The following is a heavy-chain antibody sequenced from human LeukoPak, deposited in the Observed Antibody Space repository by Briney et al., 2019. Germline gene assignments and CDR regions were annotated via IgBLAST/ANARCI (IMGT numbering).Heavy chain of an antibody. V-gene: IGHV4-30-4*08. J-gene: IGHJ2*01. CDR2: IYYSGST. CDR3: ARVRLYSNYGYWYFDL. Sequence: PSQTLSLTCTVSGGSISSGGYYWSWIRQHPGKGLEWIGYIYYSGSTYYNPSLKSRVTISVDTSKNQFSLKLSSVTAADTAVYYCARVRLYSNYGYWYFDLWGRGTLVTVSS. CDR1: GGSISSGGYY. D-gene: IGHD4-11*01.